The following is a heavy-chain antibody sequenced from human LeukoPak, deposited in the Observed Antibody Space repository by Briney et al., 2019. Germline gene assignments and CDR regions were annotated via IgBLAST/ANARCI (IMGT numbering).Heavy chain of an antibody. CDR1: GYSISSGYY. D-gene: IGHD3-3*01. CDR2: IYHSGST. J-gene: IGHJ4*02. Sequence: SETLSLTCAVSGYSISSGYYRGWIRQPPGKGLEWIGSIYHSGSTYYNPSLKSRVTISVDTSKNQFSLKLSSVTAADTAVYYCARNLEITIFGVVILDYFDYWGQGTLVTVSS. CDR3: ARNLEITIFGVVILDYFDY. V-gene: IGHV4-38-2*01.